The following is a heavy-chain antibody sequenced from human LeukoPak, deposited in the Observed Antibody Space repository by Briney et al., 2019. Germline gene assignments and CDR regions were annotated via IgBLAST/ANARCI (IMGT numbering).Heavy chain of an antibody. Sequence: PGGSLRLSCAVSGFTFSSYSMNWVRQAPGKGLEWVSSISSSSSYIYYADSVKGRFTISRDNAKNSLYLQMNSLRAEDTAVYYCARARKYSGSYFINPWGQGTLVTVSS. V-gene: IGHV3-21*01. CDR2: ISSSSSYI. CDR1: GFTFSSYS. CDR3: ARARKYSGSYFINP. J-gene: IGHJ5*02. D-gene: IGHD1-26*01.